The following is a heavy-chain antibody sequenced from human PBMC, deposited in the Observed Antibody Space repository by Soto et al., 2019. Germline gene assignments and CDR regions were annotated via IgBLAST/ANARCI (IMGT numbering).Heavy chain of an antibody. CDR3: ARQSLRVGAHDY. D-gene: IGHD1-26*01. CDR1: GGSISSSSYY. J-gene: IGHJ4*02. CDR2: IYYSGST. Sequence: QLQLQESGPGLVKPSETLSLTCTVSGGSISSSSYYWGWIRQPPGKGLEWIGSIYYSGSTYYNPSLKSRVTISVDTSKNQFSLKLSSVTAADTAVYYCARQSLRVGAHDYWGQGTLVTVSS. V-gene: IGHV4-39*01.